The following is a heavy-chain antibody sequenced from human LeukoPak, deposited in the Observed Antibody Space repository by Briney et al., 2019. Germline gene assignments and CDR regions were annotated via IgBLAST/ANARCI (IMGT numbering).Heavy chain of an antibody. J-gene: IGHJ4*02. Sequence: PGGSLKLSCAASGFTFRRYAMHWVRQAPGKGLEWVAVISYDGSNKYYADSVKRRFTISRDNSKNTLYLQMNSLRVEDTAVYYCAKSLYGGCDYWGQGTVVTVSS. CDR2: ISYDGSNK. V-gene: IGHV3-30*04. CDR3: AKSLYGGCDY. D-gene: IGHD3-16*02. CDR1: GFTFRRYA.